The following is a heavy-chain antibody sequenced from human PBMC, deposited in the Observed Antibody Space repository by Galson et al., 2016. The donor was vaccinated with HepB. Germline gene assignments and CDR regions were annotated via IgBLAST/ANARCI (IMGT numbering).Heavy chain of an antibody. J-gene: IGHJ4*02. CDR1: GFTFSTYP. Sequence: SLRLSCAASGFTFSTYPMGWVRQAPGKGPEWVSGINADGNNRYYSDSVKGRFAISRDNSKNTLYLQLDNLRGEDTAVYYCVKYVGLDGFDYWGQGTLVTVSS. CDR2: INADGNNR. D-gene: IGHD3/OR15-3a*01. CDR3: VKYVGLDGFDY. V-gene: IGHV3-23*01.